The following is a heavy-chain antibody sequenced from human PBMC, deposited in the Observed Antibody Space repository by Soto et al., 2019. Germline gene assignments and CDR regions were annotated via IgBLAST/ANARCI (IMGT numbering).Heavy chain of an antibody. CDR3: ARDPVVAAPNDAFDI. D-gene: IGHD2-15*01. CDR1: GGSIRSGDYY. CDR2: IYYSGST. J-gene: IGHJ3*02. V-gene: IGHV4-30-4*01. Sequence: QVQLQESGPGLVKPSQTLSLTCTVSGGSIRSGDYYWRWIRQPPGKGLEWIGYIYYSGSTYYSPSLKSRVTISVDTSKNQFSLKLSSVTAADTAVYYCARDPVVAAPNDAFDIWGQGTMVTVSS.